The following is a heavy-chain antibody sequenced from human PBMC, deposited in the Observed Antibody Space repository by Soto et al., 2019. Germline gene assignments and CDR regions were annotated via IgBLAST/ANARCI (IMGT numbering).Heavy chain of an antibody. D-gene: IGHD5-12*01. V-gene: IGHV1-2*02. J-gene: IGHJ4*02. CDR1: GYISSDYY. CDR2: INPKSGGT. CDR3: ARHSGYDYVFDY. Sequence: GASVKVSCKASGYISSDYYMRWVRQAPGQGFEWMGWINPKSGGTKYAQNFQGRVSMTRDTSTSTAYMELSSLRFDDTAVYYCARHSGYDYVFDYWGQGTLVTVSS.